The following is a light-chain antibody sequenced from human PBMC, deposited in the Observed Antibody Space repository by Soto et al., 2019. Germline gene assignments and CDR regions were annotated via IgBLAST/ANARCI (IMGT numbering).Light chain of an antibody. CDR2: GAS. Sequence: EIVLTQSPGTLSLSPGKRSTLSCRASQSVSSIYLAWYQQKPGQAPRLLIYGASSRATGIPDRFSGSGSGTDFTLTISRLEPEDFAVDYCHQYGSSSGLTFGGGTKVEIK. CDR1: QSVSSIY. J-gene: IGKJ4*01. CDR3: HQYGSSSGLT. V-gene: IGKV3-20*01.